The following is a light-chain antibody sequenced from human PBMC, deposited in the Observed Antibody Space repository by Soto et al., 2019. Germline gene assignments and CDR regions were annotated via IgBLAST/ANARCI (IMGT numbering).Light chain of an antibody. V-gene: IGLV1-40*01. CDR1: SSNIGAGYD. J-gene: IGLJ2*01. Sequence: QSVLTQPPSVSGAPGQRVTISCTGSSSNIGAGYDVHWYQQLPGTAPKLLIYGNSNRLSGVPDRFSGSKSGTSASLAITGLQAEDEADYYCQSYDSSLSAPVVFGGGTKLTVL. CDR2: GNS. CDR3: QSYDSSLSAPVV.